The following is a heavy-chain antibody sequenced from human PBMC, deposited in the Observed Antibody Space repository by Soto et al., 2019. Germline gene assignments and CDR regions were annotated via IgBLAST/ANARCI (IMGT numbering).Heavy chain of an antibody. Sequence: SSETLSLTCAVYGGSFSGYYWSWIRQPPGKGLEWIGEINHSGSTNYNPSLKSRVTISVDTSKNQFSLKLSSVTAADTAVYYCAREGGGQQLVRERSGFDYGGQGTLVTASS. V-gene: IGHV4-34*01. CDR2: INHSGST. CDR1: GGSFSGYY. D-gene: IGHD6-13*01. J-gene: IGHJ4*02. CDR3: AREGGGQQLVRERSGFDY.